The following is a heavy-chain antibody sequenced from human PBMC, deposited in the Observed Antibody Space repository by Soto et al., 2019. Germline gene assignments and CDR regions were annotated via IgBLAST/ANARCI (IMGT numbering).Heavy chain of an antibody. V-gene: IGHV3-23*01. Sequence: SLRLSCAASGFTFSSYAMSWVRQAPGKGLEWVSAISGSGGSTYYADSVKGRFTISRDNSKNTLYLQMNSLRAEDTAVYYCAKAGYSSGWYLPHFDYWGQGTLVTVSS. CDR1: GFTFSSYA. CDR3: AKAGYSSGWYLPHFDY. CDR2: ISGSGGST. J-gene: IGHJ4*02. D-gene: IGHD6-19*01.